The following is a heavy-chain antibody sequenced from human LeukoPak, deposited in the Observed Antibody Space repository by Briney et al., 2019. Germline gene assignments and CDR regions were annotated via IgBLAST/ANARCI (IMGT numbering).Heavy chain of an antibody. CDR2: ISGSGGRT. CDR3: AKVSGYCSGGSCFLYYFDY. CDR1: GFTFSNYA. D-gene: IGHD2-15*01. V-gene: IGHV3-23*01. J-gene: IGHJ4*02. Sequence: GGSLRLSCAASGFTFSNYAMSWVRQAPGKGLEWVSAISGSGGRTYYADSVKGRFTVSRDNSKNTLYLQMNSLRAEDTAVYYCAKVSGYCSGGSCFLYYFDYWGQGTLVTVSS.